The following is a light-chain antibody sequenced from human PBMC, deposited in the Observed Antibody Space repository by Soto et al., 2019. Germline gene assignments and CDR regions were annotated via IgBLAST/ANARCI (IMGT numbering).Light chain of an antibody. J-gene: IGKJ1*01. CDR1: QSVLYSSNNKNY. CDR3: QQFFTTPRT. CDR2: WAS. V-gene: IGKV4-1*01. Sequence: DIVMTQSPDSLAVSLGERATINCKSSQSVLYSSNNKNYLAWYQQKPGQPLKLLIYWASTRESGVPDRFSGSGSGSDFTLTISSLQAEDVAVYYCQQFFTTPRTFGQGTKVEI.